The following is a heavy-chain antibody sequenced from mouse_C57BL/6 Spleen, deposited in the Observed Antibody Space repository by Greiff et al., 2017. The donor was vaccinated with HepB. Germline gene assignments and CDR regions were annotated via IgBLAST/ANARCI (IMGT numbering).Heavy chain of an antibody. D-gene: IGHD2-4*01. CDR1: GYTFTSYW. J-gene: IGHJ2*01. CDR2: IDPSDSYT. Sequence: VQLQQPGAELVKPGASVKLSCKASGYTFTSYWMQWVKQRPGQGLEWIGEIDPSDSYTNYNQKFKGKATLTVDTSSSTAYMQLSSLTSEDSAVYYCARAYDYPLDYWGQGTTLTVSS. V-gene: IGHV1-50*01. CDR3: ARAYDYPLDY.